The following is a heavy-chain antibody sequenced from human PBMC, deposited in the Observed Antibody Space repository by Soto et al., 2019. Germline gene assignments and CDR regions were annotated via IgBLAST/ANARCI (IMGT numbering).Heavy chain of an antibody. D-gene: IGHD2-2*01. Sequence: QVQLQESGPGLVKPSETLSLTCTVSGGSISSYYWSWIRQPAGKGLEWIGRIYTSGSTNYNPSLKSRVTMSVDTSKNQFSLKLSSVTAADTAVYYCARVSCSSTSCYRGGHWYFDLWGRGTLVTVSS. CDR1: GGSISSYY. CDR2: IYTSGST. J-gene: IGHJ2*01. V-gene: IGHV4-4*07. CDR3: ARVSCSSTSCYRGGHWYFDL.